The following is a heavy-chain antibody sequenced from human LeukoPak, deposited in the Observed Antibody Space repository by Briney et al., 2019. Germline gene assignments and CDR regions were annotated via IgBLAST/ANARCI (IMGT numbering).Heavy chain of an antibody. D-gene: IGHD4-11*01. CDR2: IKSKADGGTT. CDR3: SSYRD. CDR1: GFTFSDAW. V-gene: IGHV3-15*01. J-gene: IGHJ4*02. Sequence: GGSLRLSCAASGFTFSDAWMSWVRQAPGEGLEWVGRIKSKADGGTTDYAAPVKGRFTISRDDSKSTLYLQMNSLKSEDTAVYYCSSYRDWGQGTLVTVSS.